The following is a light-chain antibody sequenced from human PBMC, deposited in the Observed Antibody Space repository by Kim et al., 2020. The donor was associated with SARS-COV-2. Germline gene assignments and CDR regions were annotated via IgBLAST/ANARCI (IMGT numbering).Light chain of an antibody. J-gene: IGKJ3*01. CDR3: QKYNSAH. V-gene: IGKV1-27*01. CDR2: AAS. CDR1: QGISNY. Sequence: LSASVGDRVTITCRASQGISNYLAWYQQKPGKVPKLLIYAASTLQSGVPSRFSGSGSGTDFTLTISSLQPEDVATYYCQKYNSAHFGPGTKVDIK.